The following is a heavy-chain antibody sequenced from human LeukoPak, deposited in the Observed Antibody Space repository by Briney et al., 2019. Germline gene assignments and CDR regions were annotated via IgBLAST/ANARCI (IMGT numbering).Heavy chain of an antibody. CDR1: GGSISSSSYY. CDR3: ARATTGFWSGFLVFDP. V-gene: IGHV4-39*01. CDR2: IYYSGST. D-gene: IGHD3-3*01. Sequence: SETLSLTCTVSGGSISSSSYYWGWIRQPPGKGLEWIGSIYYSGSTYYNPSLKRRVTISVDTSKNQFSLKLSSVTAADTAVYYCARATTGFWSGFLVFDPWGQGTLATVSS. J-gene: IGHJ5*02.